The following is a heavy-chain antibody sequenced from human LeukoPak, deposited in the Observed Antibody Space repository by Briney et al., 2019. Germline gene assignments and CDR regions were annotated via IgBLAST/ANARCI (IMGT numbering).Heavy chain of an antibody. CDR2: ISNRDYTT. Sequence: GGSLRLSCAASGFTFSDYEMNWVRQAPGEGLEWVSYISNRDYTTDYADSVKGRFTISRDNAKNSLYLQLNSLRAEDTAVYYCARDPYSGTYSDYYYYYMDVWGKGTTVTVSS. V-gene: IGHV3-48*03. CDR3: ARDPYSGTYSDYYYYYMDV. CDR1: GFTFSDYE. J-gene: IGHJ6*03. D-gene: IGHD1-26*01.